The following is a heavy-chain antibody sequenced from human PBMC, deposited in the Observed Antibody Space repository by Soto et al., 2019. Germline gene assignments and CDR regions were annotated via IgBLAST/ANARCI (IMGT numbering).Heavy chain of an antibody. CDR2: INPSGGST. D-gene: IGHD6-13*01. Sequence: ASVKVSCKASGYTFTSYYMHWVRQAPGQGLEWMGIINPSGGSTSYAQKFQGRVTMTRDTSTSTVYMELSSLRSEDTAVYYCARAASAYSRVAWFDPWGQGTLVTVSS. V-gene: IGHV1-46*03. CDR3: ARAASAYSRVAWFDP. CDR1: GYTFTSYY. J-gene: IGHJ5*02.